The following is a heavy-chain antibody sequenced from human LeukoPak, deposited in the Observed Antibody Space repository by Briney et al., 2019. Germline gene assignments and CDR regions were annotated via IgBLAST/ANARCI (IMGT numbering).Heavy chain of an antibody. J-gene: IGHJ4*02. D-gene: IGHD2-2*02. CDR1: GFTFSSYW. V-gene: IGHV3-74*01. CDR3: ARGPFYQLLYGY. CDR2: INSDGSST. Sequence: GGSLRLSCAASGFTFSSYWMHWVRQAPGKGLVWVSRINSDGSSTSYADSVKGRFTISRDNAKNTLYLQMNSLRAEDTAVYYCARGPFYQLLYGYWGQGTLVTVSS.